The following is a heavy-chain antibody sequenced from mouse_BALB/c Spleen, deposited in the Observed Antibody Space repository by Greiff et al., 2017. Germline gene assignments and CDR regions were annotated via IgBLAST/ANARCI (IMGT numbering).Heavy chain of an antibody. Sequence: VQLKESGAELVKPGASVKLSCTASGFNIKDTYMHWVKQRPEQGLEWIGRIDPANGNTKYDPKFQGKATITADTSSNTAYLQLSSLTSEDTAVYYCASYYGTNFDYWGQGTTLTVSS. D-gene: IGHD1-1*01. J-gene: IGHJ2*01. CDR1: GFNIKDTY. V-gene: IGHV14-3*02. CDR2: IDPANGNT. CDR3: ASYYGTNFDY.